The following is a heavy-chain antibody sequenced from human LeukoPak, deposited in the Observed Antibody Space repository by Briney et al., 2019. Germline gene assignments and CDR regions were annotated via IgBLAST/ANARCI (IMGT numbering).Heavy chain of an antibody. V-gene: IGHV1-18*01. D-gene: IGHD6-19*01. CDR2: ISAYNGNT. CDR3: ARDQGRSSSGGY. J-gene: IGHJ4*02. CDR1: GYTFTNYG. Sequence: ASVKVSCKASGYTFTNYGISLVREAPGQGFEWMGWISAYNGNTNYAQKVQGRVTMTTDTSTSTAYMELRSLRSDDTAVYYCARDQGRSSSGGYWGQGTLVTVSS.